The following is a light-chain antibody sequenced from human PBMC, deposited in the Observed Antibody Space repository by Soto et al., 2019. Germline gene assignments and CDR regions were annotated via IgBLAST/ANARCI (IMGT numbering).Light chain of an antibody. CDR1: QTVSTY. V-gene: IGKV3-11*01. J-gene: IGKJ5*01. CDR2: GAS. Sequence: IVLTQSPATLSLSPGERATLSCRARQTVSTYLSWYQHKPGQAPRLLIYGASNRATGIPARFSGSGSGTDFTLTISSLEPEDSAVYYCQQRSDWLPITFGQGTRLEIK. CDR3: QQRSDWLPIT.